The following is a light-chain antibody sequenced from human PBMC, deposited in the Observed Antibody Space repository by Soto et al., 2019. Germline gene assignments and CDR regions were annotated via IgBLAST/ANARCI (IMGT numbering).Light chain of an antibody. CDR3: QQLNSYPLT. V-gene: IGKV1-9*01. J-gene: IGKJ4*01. CDR1: QSISNH. CDR2: AAS. Sequence: DIQMTQSPSSLSASVEDRVIITCRASQSISNHLNWYQQKPGKAPKLLIYAASTLQSGVPSRFSGSGSGTEFTLTISSLQPEDFATYYCQQLNSYPLTFGGGTKVDIK.